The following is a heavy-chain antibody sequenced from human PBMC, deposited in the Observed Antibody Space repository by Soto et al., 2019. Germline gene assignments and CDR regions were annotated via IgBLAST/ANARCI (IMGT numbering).Heavy chain of an antibody. CDR3: ARTNTAMVTAWFDP. Sequence: QVQLVQSGAEVKKPGSSVKVSCKASGGTFSSYAISWVRQAPGRGREWMGGIIPIFGTANYAQKFQGRVTITADESTSTAYMELSSLRSEDTAMYYSARTNTAMVTAWFDPWGQGTLVTVSS. CDR1: GGTFSSYA. CDR2: IIPIFGTA. J-gene: IGHJ5*02. D-gene: IGHD5-18*01. V-gene: IGHV1-69*12.